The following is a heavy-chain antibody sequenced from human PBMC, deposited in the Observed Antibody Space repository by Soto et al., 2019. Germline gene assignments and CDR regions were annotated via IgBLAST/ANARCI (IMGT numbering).Heavy chain of an antibody. Sequence: PSETLSLTCTVSGGSISSYYWSWIRQPPGKGLEWIGYIYYSGSTNYNPSLKSRVTISVDTSKNQFSLKLSSVTAADTAVYYCARLAGNSYFQHWGQGTLVTVS. J-gene: IGHJ1*01. CDR3: ARLAGNSYFQH. CDR1: GGSISSYY. D-gene: IGHD6-19*01. V-gene: IGHV4-59*01. CDR2: IYYSGST.